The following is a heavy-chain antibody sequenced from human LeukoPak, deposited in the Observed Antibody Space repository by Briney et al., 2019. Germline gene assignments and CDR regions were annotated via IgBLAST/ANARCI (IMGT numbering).Heavy chain of an antibody. V-gene: IGHV3-21*01. J-gene: IGHJ4*02. Sequence: GGSLRLSCAASGFTFSSYSMNWVRQAPGKGLEWVSSISSSSSYIYYADSVKGRFTISRDNAKNSLYLQMNNLRAEDTAVYYCARDMIAYGGYRSDFDYWGQGTLVTVSS. CDR3: ARDMIAYGGYRSDFDY. D-gene: IGHD3-10*01. CDR2: ISSSSSYI. CDR1: GFTFSSYS.